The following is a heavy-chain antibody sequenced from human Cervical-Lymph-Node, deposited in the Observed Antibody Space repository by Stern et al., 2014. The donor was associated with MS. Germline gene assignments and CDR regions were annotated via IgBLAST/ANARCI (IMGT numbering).Heavy chain of an antibody. J-gene: IGHJ4*02. Sequence: VQLVESGAEVKKPGASVKVSCKASGYTFTGYYIHWVRQAPGQGLEWMGRIIPNNGDTNYAQNFQGRVPMTTNTYISPAYMEPSRLRSDDTAVCYCAKDGYNYWGQGTLVTVSS. CDR1: GYTFTGYY. V-gene: IGHV1-2*06. D-gene: IGHD5-24*01. CDR2: IIPNNGDT. CDR3: AKDGYNY.